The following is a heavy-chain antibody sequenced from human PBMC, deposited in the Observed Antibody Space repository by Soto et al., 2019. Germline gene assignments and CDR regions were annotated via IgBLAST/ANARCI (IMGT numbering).Heavy chain of an antibody. J-gene: IGHJ6*02. Sequence: GGSLRLSCTASGFTFGDYAMSWVRQAPGKGLEWVGFIRSKAYGGTTECAASVKGRFTISRDDSKSIAYLQMNSLKTEDTAVYYCTRRGIVVVPAATYYYYYGMDVWGQGTTVTVSS. D-gene: IGHD2-2*01. CDR3: TRRGIVVVPAATYYYYYGMDV. V-gene: IGHV3-49*04. CDR1: GFTFGDYA. CDR2: IRSKAYGGTT.